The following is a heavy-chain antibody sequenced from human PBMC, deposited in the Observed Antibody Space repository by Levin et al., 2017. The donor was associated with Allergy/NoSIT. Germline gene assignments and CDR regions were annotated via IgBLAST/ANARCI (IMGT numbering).Heavy chain of an antibody. Sequence: QLGESLKISCAASGFMFTNHGMHWVRQAPGMGLEWVALISYDGSNEDYVDSVKGRFTISRDNSKNTVFLQMNSLRPEDTAVYYFARDWSMGIVSLPACHYFDGWGTGAQVTVSS. CDR2: ISYDGSNE. V-gene: IGHV3-30*03. CDR1: GFMFTNHG. CDR3: ARDWSMGIVSLPACHYFDG. J-gene: IGHJ4*02. D-gene: IGHD2-15*01.